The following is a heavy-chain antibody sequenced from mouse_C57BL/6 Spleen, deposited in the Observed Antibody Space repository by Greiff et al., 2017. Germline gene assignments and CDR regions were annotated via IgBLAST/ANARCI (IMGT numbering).Heavy chain of an antibody. V-gene: IGHV1-18*01. D-gene: IGHD4-1*01. CDR2: INPNNGGT. CDR3: ARGGDWDVLNWYVDV. J-gene: IGHJ1*03. CDR1: GYTFTDYN. Sequence: VQLQQSGPELVKPGASVKIPCKASGYTFTDYNMDWVKQSHGKSLEWIGDINPNNGGTIYNQKFKGKATLTVDKSSSTAYMELRSLTSEDTAVYYCARGGDWDVLNWYVDVWGTGTTVTGSS.